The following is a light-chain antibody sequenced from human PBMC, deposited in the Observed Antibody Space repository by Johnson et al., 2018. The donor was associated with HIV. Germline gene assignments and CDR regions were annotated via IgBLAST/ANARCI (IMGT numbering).Light chain of an antibody. Sequence: QSVLTQPPSMSAAPGQKVTISCSASSSNIGNNYVSWYQELPGTAPKLLIYENNKRPSGIPDRFSGSKSGTSATLGITGLQTGDEADYYCGTWDSSLSAHYVFVTGTKVTVL. V-gene: IGLV1-51*02. CDR3: GTWDSSLSAHYV. J-gene: IGLJ1*01. CDR2: ENN. CDR1: SSNIGNNY.